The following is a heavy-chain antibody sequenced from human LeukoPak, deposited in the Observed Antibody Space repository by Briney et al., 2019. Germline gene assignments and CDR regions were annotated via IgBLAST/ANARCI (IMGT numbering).Heavy chain of an antibody. V-gene: IGHV4-4*07. Sequence: SETLSLTCTVSGGSISSYYWSWIRQPAGKGLEWIGRIYTSGSTNYNPSLKSRVTMSVDTSKNQFSLKLSSVTAADTAVYYCAGDRNCSGSSCYANWFDPWGQGTLVTVSS. D-gene: IGHD2-15*01. CDR2: IYTSGST. CDR1: GGSISSYY. CDR3: AGDRNCSGSSCYANWFDP. J-gene: IGHJ5*02.